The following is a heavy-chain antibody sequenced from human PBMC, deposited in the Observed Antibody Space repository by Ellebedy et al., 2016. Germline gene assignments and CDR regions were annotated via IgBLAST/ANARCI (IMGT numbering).Heavy chain of an antibody. Sequence: ASVKVSXXASGYTFTSYDINWVRQATGHGLEWVGWMTPSNGDTGYAQKFQGRVTMTRNTSLNTAYMEVKSLTSEDTAVYYCARGRYSGYSAQPYWGQGTLITVSS. D-gene: IGHD5-12*01. CDR2: MTPSNGDT. J-gene: IGHJ4*02. CDR1: GYTFTSYD. V-gene: IGHV1-8*01. CDR3: ARGRYSGYSAQPY.